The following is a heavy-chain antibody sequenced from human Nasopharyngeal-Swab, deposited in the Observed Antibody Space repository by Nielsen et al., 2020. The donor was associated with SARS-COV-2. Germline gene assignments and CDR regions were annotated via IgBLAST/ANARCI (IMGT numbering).Heavy chain of an antibody. J-gene: IGHJ4*02. Sequence: SNPRSLTCAVHGGSFSGYYWSWIRQPPGKGLEWIGEINHSGSTNYNPSLKSRVTISVDTSKNQFSLKLSSVTAADTAVYYCARGGRGYSYGYGVYWGQGTLVTVSS. CDR2: INHSGST. CDR3: ARGGRGYSYGYGVY. D-gene: IGHD5-18*01. CDR1: GGSFSGYY. V-gene: IGHV4-34*01.